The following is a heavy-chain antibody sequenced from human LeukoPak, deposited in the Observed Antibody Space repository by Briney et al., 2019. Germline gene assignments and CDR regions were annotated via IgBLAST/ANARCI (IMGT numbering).Heavy chain of an antibody. CDR2: IIPIFGTA. J-gene: IGHJ6*02. D-gene: IGHD3-3*01. CDR3: ARSLKPDFWSGHYPPYYYYGMDV. CDR1: GGTFSSYA. Sequence: GASVKVSCKASGGTFSSYAISWVRQAPGQGLEWMGGIIPIFGTANYAQKLQGRVTITADESTSTAYMELSSLRSEDTAVYYCARSLKPDFWSGHYPPYYYYGMDVWGQGTTVTVSS. V-gene: IGHV1-69*13.